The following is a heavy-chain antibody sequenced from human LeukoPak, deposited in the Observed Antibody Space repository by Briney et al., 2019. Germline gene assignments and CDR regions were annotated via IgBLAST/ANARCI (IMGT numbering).Heavy chain of an antibody. CDR1: GGSISSGSYY. Sequence: SETLSLTCTVSGGSISSGSYYWSWIRQPAGKGLEWIGRIYTSGSTNYNPSLKSRVTLSVDTSKNQFSLKLSSVTAADTAVYYCARHVRGYSYGPVDYWGQGTLVTVSS. V-gene: IGHV4-61*02. J-gene: IGHJ4*02. CDR3: ARHVRGYSYGPVDY. CDR2: IYTSGST. D-gene: IGHD5-18*01.